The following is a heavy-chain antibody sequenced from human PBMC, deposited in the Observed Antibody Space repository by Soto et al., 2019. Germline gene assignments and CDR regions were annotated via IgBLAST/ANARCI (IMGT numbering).Heavy chain of an antibody. Sequence: QVQLQESGPGLVKPSGTLSLTCAVSGGSISSSNWWSWVRQPPGKGLEWIGEIYHSGSTNYNPSLKTRVTISVDKSKNQFALKLSSVTAADTAVYYCARRTGDWDYYYGMDVWGQGTTVTVSS. D-gene: IGHD7-27*01. CDR3: ARRTGDWDYYYGMDV. V-gene: IGHV4-4*02. CDR2: IYHSGST. CDR1: GGSISSSNW. J-gene: IGHJ6*02.